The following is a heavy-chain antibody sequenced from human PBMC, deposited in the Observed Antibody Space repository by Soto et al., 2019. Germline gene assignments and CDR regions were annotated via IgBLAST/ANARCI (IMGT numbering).Heavy chain of an antibody. V-gene: IGHV1-69*13. CDR3: AREPYCGGDCFYTPFDY. CDR2: IIPIFGTA. J-gene: IGHJ4*02. Sequence: ASVKVSCKASGGTFSSYAISWVRQAPGQGLEWMGGIIPIFGTANYAQKFQGRVTITADESTSTAYMELSSLRSEDTAVYYCAREPYCGGDCFYTPFDYWGQGTLVTVSS. D-gene: IGHD2-21*02. CDR1: GGTFSSYA.